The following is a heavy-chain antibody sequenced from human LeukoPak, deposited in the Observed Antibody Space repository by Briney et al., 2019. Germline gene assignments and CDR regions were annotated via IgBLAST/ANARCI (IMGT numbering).Heavy chain of an antibody. CDR2: INAPGSDT. CDR3: ARVPNWFDP. Sequence: GGSLTLSCVASGFTFNNCWMHWVRQAPGKGLEWVSRINAPGSDTSYAGSVKGRFTISRDNARNTLYLHMTSLRAEDTTVYYCARVPNWFDPWGQGTLVTVSS. CDR1: GFTFNNCW. J-gene: IGHJ5*02. V-gene: IGHV3-74*01.